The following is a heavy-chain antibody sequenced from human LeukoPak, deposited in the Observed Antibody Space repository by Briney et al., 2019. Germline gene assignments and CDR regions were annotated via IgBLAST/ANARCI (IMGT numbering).Heavy chain of an antibody. CDR3: ARGHCSGGSCYSGDWFDP. CDR1: GYTFTSYY. D-gene: IGHD2-15*01. V-gene: IGHV1-46*01. CDR2: INPSGGST. Sequence: ASVKVSCKASGYTFTSYYMHWVRQAPGQGLEWMGIINPSGGSTSYAQKFQGRVTMTRDTSTSTVYMELSSLRSEDTAVYYCARGHCSGGSCYSGDWFDPWGQGTLVTVSS. J-gene: IGHJ5*02.